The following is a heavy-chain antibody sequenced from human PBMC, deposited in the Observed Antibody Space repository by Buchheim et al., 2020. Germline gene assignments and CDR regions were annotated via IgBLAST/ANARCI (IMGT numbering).Heavy chain of an antibody. Sequence: QVQLQESGPGLVKPSETLSLTCTVSGGSISSYYWSWIRQHPGQGLEWIGYIYYRGSTNYNSSLKIRVPISVDTSKNQFYLKLSSVTAADTAVYYCAKAAAGTSRWFDPWGQGTL. CDR1: GGSISSYY. CDR2: IYYRGST. D-gene: IGHD6-13*01. V-gene: IGHV4-59*01. CDR3: AKAAAGTSRWFDP. J-gene: IGHJ5*02.